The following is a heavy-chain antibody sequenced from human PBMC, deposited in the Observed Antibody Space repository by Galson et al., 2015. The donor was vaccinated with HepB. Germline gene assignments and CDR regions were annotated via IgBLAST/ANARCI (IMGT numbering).Heavy chain of an antibody. Sequence: SLRLSCAASGFTFSTYAMSWVRQAPGKGLEWVSAISGSGGNTYYADSVKGRFTISRDNSKNTLFLQMNSLRAEDTAVYYCAKGSYSSSYFDCWGQGTLVTVSS. V-gene: IGHV3-23*01. D-gene: IGHD6-6*01. J-gene: IGHJ4*02. CDR2: ISGSGGNT. CDR1: GFTFSTYA. CDR3: AKGSYSSSYFDC.